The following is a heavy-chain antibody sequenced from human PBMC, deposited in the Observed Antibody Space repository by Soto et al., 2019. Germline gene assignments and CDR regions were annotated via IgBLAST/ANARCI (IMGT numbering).Heavy chain of an antibody. Sequence: GGSLRLSCAASGFTFSSYGMHWVRQAPGKGLEWVAVIWYDGSNKYYADSVKGRFTISRDNSKNTLYLQMNSLRAEDTAVYYCAREALDYGDYVTAFDIWGQGTMVTVSS. CDR3: AREALDYGDYVTAFDI. CDR1: GFTFSSYG. J-gene: IGHJ3*02. CDR2: IWYDGSNK. V-gene: IGHV3-33*01. D-gene: IGHD4-17*01.